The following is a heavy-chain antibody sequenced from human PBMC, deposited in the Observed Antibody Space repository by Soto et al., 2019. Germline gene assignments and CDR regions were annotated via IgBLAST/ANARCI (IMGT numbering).Heavy chain of an antibody. CDR2: ISSTSTYI. CDR1: GFTFSSCS. J-gene: IGHJ4*02. D-gene: IGHD6-19*01. Sequence: EVQLVESGGGLVKPGGSLRLSCAASGFTFSSCSMNWVRQTPGKGLEWVSSISSTSTYIYYADSVKGRFTISSDNAKNSLYLQMNSLRVEDTAVYYWARDGSGWSRDYWGQGTLVTVSS. V-gene: IGHV3-21*01. CDR3: ARDGSGWSRDY.